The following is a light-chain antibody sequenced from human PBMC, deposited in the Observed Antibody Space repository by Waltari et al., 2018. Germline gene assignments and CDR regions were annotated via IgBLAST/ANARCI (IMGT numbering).Light chain of an antibody. Sequence: EIVLTQSPGTLSLSPGGRATLSCRASQSVSRTLAWYQQKPGQAPRLLIYDASSRAAGIPDRFSGSGSGTDFSLTISRLEPEDFGVYYCQKYGTLPATFGQGTKVEI. CDR2: DAS. V-gene: IGKV3-20*01. CDR3: QKYGTLPAT. J-gene: IGKJ1*01. CDR1: QSVSRT.